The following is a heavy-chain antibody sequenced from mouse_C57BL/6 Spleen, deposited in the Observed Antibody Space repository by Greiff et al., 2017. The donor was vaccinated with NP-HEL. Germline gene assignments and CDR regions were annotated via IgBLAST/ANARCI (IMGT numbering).Heavy chain of an antibody. CDR2: IDPSDSYT. V-gene: IGHV1-69*01. Sequence: VQLQQPGAELVMPGASVKLSCKASGYTFTSYWMHWVKQRPGQGLEWIGEIDPSDSYTNYNQKFKGKSTLTVDKSSSTAYMQLSSLTSEDSAVYYCARRHQRYFDVWGTGTTVTVSS. CDR3: ARRHQRYFDV. J-gene: IGHJ1*03. CDR1: GYTFTSYW. D-gene: IGHD3-2*01.